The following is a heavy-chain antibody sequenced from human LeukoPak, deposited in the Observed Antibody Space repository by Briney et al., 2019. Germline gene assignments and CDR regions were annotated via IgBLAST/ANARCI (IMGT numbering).Heavy chain of an antibody. V-gene: IGHV3-48*03. J-gene: IGHJ4*02. CDR2: ISSSGSTI. Sequence: GGSLRLSCAASGFTFSSYEMNWVRQAPGKGLEWVSYISSSGSTIYYAHSVKGRFTISRDNAKNSLYLQMNSLRAEDTAVYYCARDLAPRPTTNFDYWGQGTLVTVSS. CDR3: ARDLAPRPTTNFDY. D-gene: IGHD1-26*01. CDR1: GFTFSSYE.